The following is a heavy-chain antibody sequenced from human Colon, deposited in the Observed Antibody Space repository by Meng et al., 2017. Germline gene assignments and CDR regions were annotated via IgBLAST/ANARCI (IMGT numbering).Heavy chain of an antibody. CDR1: GDSVTTTLSS. CDR2: IYDNGYT. Sequence: QLQLQESGSRLVKPSQTLSLTCAVSGDSVTTTLSSWSWIRQSPGKGLERIGNIYDNGYTYYSPSLRSRVTISVDRSNNQFSLNLNSVTAADTAVYFCARGYRGSTYFAYWGQGILVTVSS. V-gene: IGHV4-30-2*06. J-gene: IGHJ4*02. D-gene: IGHD3-16*01. CDR3: ARGYRGSTYFAY.